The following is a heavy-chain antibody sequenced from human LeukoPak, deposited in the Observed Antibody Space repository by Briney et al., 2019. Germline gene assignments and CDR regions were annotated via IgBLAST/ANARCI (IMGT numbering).Heavy chain of an antibody. D-gene: IGHD5-12*01. CDR1: GYTFTDYY. V-gene: IGHV1-2*02. J-gene: IGHJ5*02. CDR3: ARDAHNGYEFHDWFDP. Sequence: ASVKVSCKASGYTFTDYYIHWVRQAPGQGLEWMGWINPNGGGTKYAQEFQGRVTMTTDTSISTAYMEMSRLTSDDTAVYYCARDAHNGYEFHDWFDPWGQGALVTVSS. CDR2: INPNGGGT.